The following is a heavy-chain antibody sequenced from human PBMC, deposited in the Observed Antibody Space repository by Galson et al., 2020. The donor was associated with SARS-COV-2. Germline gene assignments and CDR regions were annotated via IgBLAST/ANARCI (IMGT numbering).Heavy chain of an antibody. V-gene: IGHV1-18*01. Sequence: GESLKISCQASGYTFSSYGFTWLRQAPGQGLDGMGWISGYNGHTNYAQNLQGRVSLNTDAATSTAYMGLRSLRSDDTAVYYCAREEVVRGVRRYYLEYWGQGTLVTVSS. CDR1: GYTFSSYG. CDR3: AREEVVRGVRRYYLEY. CDR2: ISGYNGHT. D-gene: IGHD3-10*01. J-gene: IGHJ4*02.